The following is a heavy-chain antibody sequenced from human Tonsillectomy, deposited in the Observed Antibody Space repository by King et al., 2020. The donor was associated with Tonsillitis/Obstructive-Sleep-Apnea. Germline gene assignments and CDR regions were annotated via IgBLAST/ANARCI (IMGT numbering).Heavy chain of an antibody. J-gene: IGHJ4*02. CDR1: GFTFSGSA. V-gene: IGHV3-73*01. CDR2: IRSKANSYAT. CDR3: TRTLGGTDPN. D-gene: IGHD3/OR15-3a*01. Sequence: VQLQESGGGLVQPGGSLKLSCAASGFTFSGSAMHWVRQASGKGLAWVGRIRSKANSYATAYAASVKGRFTISRDDSKNTAYLQMNSLKTEDTAVYYCTRTLGGTDPNWGQGTLVTVSS.